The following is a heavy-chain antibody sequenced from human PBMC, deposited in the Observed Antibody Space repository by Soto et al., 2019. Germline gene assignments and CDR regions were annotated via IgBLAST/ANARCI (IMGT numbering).Heavy chain of an antibody. Sequence: SETLSLTCTVSGGSISSYYWSWIRQPPGKKLEWSGYIYYSGSTNYNPSLKSRVTISVDTSKNQFSLKLSSVTAADTAVYYCANSRDGYNQHYWGQGTLVTVSS. CDR2: IYYSGST. CDR3: ANSRDGYNQHY. V-gene: IGHV4-59*01. D-gene: IGHD5-12*01. CDR1: GGSISSYY. J-gene: IGHJ4*02.